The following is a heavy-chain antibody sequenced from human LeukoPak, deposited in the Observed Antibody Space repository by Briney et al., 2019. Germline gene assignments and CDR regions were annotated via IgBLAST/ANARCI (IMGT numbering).Heavy chain of an antibody. D-gene: IGHD3-22*01. CDR1: GFTFSSYA. J-gene: IGHJ6*02. CDR2: ISGSGGST. Sequence: GGSLRLFCAASGFTFSSYAMSWVRQAPGKGLEWVSAISGSGGSTYYADSVKGRFTISRDNSKNTLYLQMNSLRAEDTAVYYCAKDLGDRSSGYYQNYYYYYGMDVWGQGTTVTVSS. CDR3: AKDLGDRSSGYYQNYYYYYGMDV. V-gene: IGHV3-23*01.